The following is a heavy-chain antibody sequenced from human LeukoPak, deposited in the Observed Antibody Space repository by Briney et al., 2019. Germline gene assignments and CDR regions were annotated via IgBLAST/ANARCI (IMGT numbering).Heavy chain of an antibody. CDR3: SRRGGSNGWGDFDF. V-gene: IGHV3-23*01. CDR2: IGGSGVSI. CDR1: GFTFNRHA. J-gene: IGHJ4*02. Sequence: GGSLRLSCTASGFTFNRHAFNWVRQAPGKGLEWVSSIGGSGVSIFYADSVKGRFTISRDNGKNTVYLQMNSLRAEDTAIYYCSRRGGSNGWGDFDFWGQGTLVSVSS. D-gene: IGHD6-19*01.